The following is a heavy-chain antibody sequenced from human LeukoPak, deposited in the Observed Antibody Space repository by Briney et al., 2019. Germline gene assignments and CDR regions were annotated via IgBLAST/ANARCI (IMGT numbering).Heavy chain of an antibody. CDR1: GFTFSSYA. D-gene: IGHD3-22*01. V-gene: IGHV3-23*01. CDR2: ISGSGGST. J-gene: IGHJ5*02. Sequence: GGSLRLSCAASGFTFSSYAMSWVRQAPGKGLEWVSAISGSGGSTYYADSVKGRFTISRDNSKNTLYLQMNSLRAEDTAVYYCAEKESTMIVVAAVLLSWFDPWGQGTLVTVSS. CDR3: AEKESTMIVVAAVLLSWFDP.